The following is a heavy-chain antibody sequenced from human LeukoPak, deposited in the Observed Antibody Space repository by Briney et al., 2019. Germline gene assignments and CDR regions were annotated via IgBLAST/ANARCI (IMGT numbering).Heavy chain of an antibody. CDR1: GGTFSTYA. D-gene: IGHD6-13*01. CDR3: ARGNSSWSPTLDP. J-gene: IGHJ5*02. CDR2: IIPIPNTA. V-gene: IGHV1-69*04. Sequence: GASVKVSCKASGGTFSTYAINWVRQAPGQGLEWMGRIIPIPNTANYAQKFQGRVTTTADKSTNTAYVELSSLTSEDTAVYYCARGNSSWSPTLDPWGQGTLVTVSS.